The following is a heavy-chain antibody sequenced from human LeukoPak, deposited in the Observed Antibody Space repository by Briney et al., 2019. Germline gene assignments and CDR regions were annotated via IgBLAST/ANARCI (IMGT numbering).Heavy chain of an antibody. CDR3: ARDGEYGTGSYYRGCFDY. D-gene: IGHD3-10*01. J-gene: IGHJ4*02. CDR2: ISTDNGNT. V-gene: IGHV1-18*01. CDR1: GYSFTSYG. Sequence: GASVKVSCKTSGYSFTSYGINWVRQAPGQGLEWMGWISTDNGNTDYAQNLQGRVTMTTDTSTSTAYMELRSLRSDDTAVYYCARDGEYGTGSYYRGCFDYWGQGILVTVSS.